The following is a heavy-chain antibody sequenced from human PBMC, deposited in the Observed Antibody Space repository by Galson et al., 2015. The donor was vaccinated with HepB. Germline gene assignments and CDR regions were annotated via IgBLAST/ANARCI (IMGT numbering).Heavy chain of an antibody. J-gene: IGHJ5*02. V-gene: IGHV3-7*01. Sequence: SLRLSCAASGFTFSSYWMSWVRQAPGKGLEWVANIKQDGSEKYYVDSVKGRFTISRDNAKNSLYLQMNSLRAEDTAVYYCAREPWDYDDNWFDPWGQGTLVTVSS. D-gene: IGHD3-22*01. CDR1: GFTFSSYW. CDR3: AREPWDYDDNWFDP. CDR2: IKQDGSEK.